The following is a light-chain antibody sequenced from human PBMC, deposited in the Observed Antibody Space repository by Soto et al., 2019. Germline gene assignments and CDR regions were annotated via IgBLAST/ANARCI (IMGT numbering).Light chain of an antibody. CDR3: QQSYRLPRT. J-gene: IGKJ1*01. CDR1: QSITTS. V-gene: IGKV1-39*01. CDR2: GSS. Sequence: DVQLTQSPSSLSASIGDTVTISCRSSQSITTSLNWYQQKPGKPPALLIYGSSARQIGVPHRFSASGSGTDFTLTITRLQHEDFATYYCQQSYRLPRTFGQGTKMDLK.